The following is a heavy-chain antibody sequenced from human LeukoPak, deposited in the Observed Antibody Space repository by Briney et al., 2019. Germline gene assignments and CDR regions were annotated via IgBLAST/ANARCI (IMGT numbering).Heavy chain of an antibody. CDR3: ARDPYYDSSGSAFDI. CDR1: GFTVSSNY. V-gene: IGHV3-53*04. J-gene: IGHJ3*02. D-gene: IGHD3-22*01. Sequence: GGSLRLSCAASGFTVSSNYMSWVRQAPGKGLEWVSVIYSGGRTYYADSVKGRFNISRHNSKNTLYLQMNSLRADDTAVYYCARDPYYDSSGSAFDIWGQGTMVTVSS. CDR2: IYSGGRT.